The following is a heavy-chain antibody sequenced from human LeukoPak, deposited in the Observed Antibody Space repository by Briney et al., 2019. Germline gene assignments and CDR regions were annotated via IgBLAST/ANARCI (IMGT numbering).Heavy chain of an antibody. Sequence: GGSLRLSCAASGFTFSSYAMSWVRQAPGKGLEWVSAISGSGGSTYYADSVKGRFTISRDNSKNTLYLQMNSPRAEDTAVYYCAKEGMALRPNSYYFDYWGQGTLVTVSS. CDR3: AKEGMALRPNSYYFDY. D-gene: IGHD5-24*01. CDR2: ISGSGGST. J-gene: IGHJ4*02. V-gene: IGHV3-23*01. CDR1: GFTFSSYA.